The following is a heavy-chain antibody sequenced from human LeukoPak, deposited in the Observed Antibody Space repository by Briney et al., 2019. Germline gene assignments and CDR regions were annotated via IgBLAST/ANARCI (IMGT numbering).Heavy chain of an antibody. Sequence: ASVKVSCKASGYTFTSYAMHWVRQAPGQRLEWMGWSNAGNGNTKYSQEFQGRVTITRDTSASTAYMELSSLRSEDMAVYYCAKKEVNSYNSSGNSYSPPHLLCLWGPGT. CDR1: GYTFTSYA. D-gene: IGHD3-22*01. CDR2: SNAGNGNT. CDR3: AKKEVNSYNSSGNSYSPPHLLCL. V-gene: IGHV1-3*02. J-gene: IGHJ4*01.